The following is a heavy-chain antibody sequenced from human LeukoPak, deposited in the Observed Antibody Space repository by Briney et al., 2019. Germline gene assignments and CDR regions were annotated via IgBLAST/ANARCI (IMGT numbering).Heavy chain of an antibody. Sequence: GASVKVSCKASGGIFSSYGISWVRQAPGQGLEWMGWISAYNGNSNYAQKLQGRVTMTTDTSTSTAYMELRSLRSDDTAVYYCARVYVYCSSTSCSPYYYYMDVWGKGTTVTVSS. CDR3: ARVYVYCSSTSCSPYYYYMDV. CDR2: ISAYNGNS. D-gene: IGHD2-2*01. CDR1: GGIFSSYG. V-gene: IGHV1-18*01. J-gene: IGHJ6*03.